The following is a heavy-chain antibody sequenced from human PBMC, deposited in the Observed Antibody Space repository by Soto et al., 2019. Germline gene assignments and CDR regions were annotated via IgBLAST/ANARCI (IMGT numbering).Heavy chain of an antibody. CDR3: ARLVEMSTSGESWFDP. D-gene: IGHD2-21*01. Sequence: QVQLVQSGAEVKKPGSSVKVSCKASGGTFSSYTISWVRQAPGQGLEWMGRIIPILGIANYAQKFQGRVPITXXKXTXXAYMERSSLRSEDRDVYYCARLVEMSTSGESWFDPGGQGPLVTVSS. CDR2: IIPILGIA. CDR1: GGTFSSYT. J-gene: IGHJ5*02. V-gene: IGHV1-69*02.